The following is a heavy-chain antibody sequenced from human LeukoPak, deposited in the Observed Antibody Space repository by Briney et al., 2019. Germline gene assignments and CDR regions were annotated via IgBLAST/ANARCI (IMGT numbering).Heavy chain of an antibody. CDR3: ARGGGLDV. Sequence: GGSLRLSCAVSGFAVTSSYMTWVRQTPGKGLEWVSIISSGSSTYYIDSVKGRFTISRDNAKNSLYLQMSNLRAEDTAVYFCARGGGLDVWGQGATVTVSS. CDR1: GFAVTSSY. CDR2: ISSGSST. V-gene: IGHV3-53*01. J-gene: IGHJ6*02. D-gene: IGHD3-16*01.